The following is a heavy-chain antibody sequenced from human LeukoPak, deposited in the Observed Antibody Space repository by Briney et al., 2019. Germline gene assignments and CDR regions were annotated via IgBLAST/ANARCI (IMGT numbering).Heavy chain of an antibody. CDR3: ARCPKQVGFAYWHFDL. CDR2: INPDSGGT. J-gene: IGHJ2*01. V-gene: IGHV1-2*02. CDR1: GYTFTGYY. D-gene: IGHD1-26*01. Sequence: GASVKVSCKASGYTFTGYYIHWVRQAPGEGGEWMGGINPDSGGTNYAQKFQGRVTMTRDTSISTGYMELSRLRSDDTAGYYCARCPKQVGFAYWHFDLWGRGTLGTVSS.